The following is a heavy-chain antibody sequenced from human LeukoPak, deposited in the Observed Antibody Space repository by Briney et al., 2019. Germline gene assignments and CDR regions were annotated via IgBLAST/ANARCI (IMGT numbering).Heavy chain of an antibody. CDR3: ATFAADDSSGIKYFQH. Sequence: ASVKVSCKASGYTFTSYYMHWVRQAPGQGLEWMGIINPSGGSTSYAQKFQGRVTMTRDTSTSTVYMELSSLRSEDTAVYYCATFAADDSSGIKYFQHWGQGTLVTVSS. J-gene: IGHJ1*01. CDR2: INPSGGST. D-gene: IGHD3-22*01. V-gene: IGHV1-46*01. CDR1: GYTFTSYY.